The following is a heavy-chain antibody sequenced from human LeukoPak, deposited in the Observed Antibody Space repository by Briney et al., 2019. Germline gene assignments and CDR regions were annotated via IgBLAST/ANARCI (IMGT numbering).Heavy chain of an antibody. Sequence: GGSLRLSCAASGFTFSSYWMSWVRQAPGKGLEWVANIKQDGSEKYYVDSVKGRFTISRDNAKNSLYLQMNSLRAEDTAVYYCARTSITMVRGVLFGGYYYHYYGMDVWGQGTTVTVSS. CDR1: GFTFSSYW. D-gene: IGHD3-10*01. J-gene: IGHJ6*02. V-gene: IGHV3-7*01. CDR3: ARTSITMVRGVLFGGYYYHYYGMDV. CDR2: IKQDGSEK.